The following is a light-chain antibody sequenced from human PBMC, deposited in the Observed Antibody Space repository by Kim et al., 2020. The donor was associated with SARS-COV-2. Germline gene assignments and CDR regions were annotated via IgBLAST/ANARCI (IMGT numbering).Light chain of an antibody. CDR1: QSVNSNS. CDR2: GAS. J-gene: IGKJ1*01. Sequence: EIVLTQSPGTLSLSPGERATLSCRASQSVNSNSLAWYQQNPGPAPRLLIYGASSRATGIPDRFSGSGSGTDFTLTISRLEPEDFAVYYCQQSGGSPPWTFGLGTKVDIK. CDR3: QQSGGSPPWT. V-gene: IGKV3-20*01.